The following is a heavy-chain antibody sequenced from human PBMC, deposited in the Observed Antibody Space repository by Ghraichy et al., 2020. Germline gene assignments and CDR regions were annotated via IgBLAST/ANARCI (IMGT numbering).Heavy chain of an antibody. CDR1: GFSFSSSW. CDR2: IKEDGSQT. Sequence: GGSLNISCAASGFSFSSSWMNWVRQAPGKGPEWVASIKEDGSQTYYEDSVKGRFTISRDNARNSLFLQMNSLRAEDTAVYYCARHRNYNAFDYWGQGTLVTVSS. J-gene: IGHJ4*02. CDR3: ARHRNYNAFDY. D-gene: IGHD3-10*01. V-gene: IGHV3-7*01.